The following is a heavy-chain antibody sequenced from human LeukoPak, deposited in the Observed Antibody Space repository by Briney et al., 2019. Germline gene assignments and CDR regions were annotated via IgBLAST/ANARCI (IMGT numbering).Heavy chain of an antibody. J-gene: IGHJ6*02. V-gene: IGHV3-9*01. CDR3: TKAEGFFGGFYDV. CDR2: ISWNSGST. CDR1: GFTFDDYA. D-gene: IGHD4-23*01. Sequence: PGGSLRLSCAASGFTFDDYAMHWVRQAPGKGLEWISGISWNSGSTDFADSVKGRFTISRDNAKNSLYLQMNSLRPEDTALYYCTKAEGFFGGFYDVWGQGTTVTVSS.